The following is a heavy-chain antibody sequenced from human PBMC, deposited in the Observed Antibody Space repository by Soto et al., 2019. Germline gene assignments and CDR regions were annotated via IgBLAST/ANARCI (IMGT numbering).Heavy chain of an antibody. D-gene: IGHD1-26*01. V-gene: IGHV3-30-3*01. Sequence: QVQLVASGGGVVQPGRSLRLSCAASGFTFSSYAMHWVRQAPGKGLEWVAVISYDGSNKYYADSVKGRFTISRDNSKNTLYLQMNSLRAEDTAVYYCARGSRRTVIVSSSSGIEYFQHWGQGTLVTVSS. CDR2: ISYDGSNK. CDR1: GFTFSSYA. CDR3: ARGSRRTVIVSSSSGIEYFQH. J-gene: IGHJ1*01.